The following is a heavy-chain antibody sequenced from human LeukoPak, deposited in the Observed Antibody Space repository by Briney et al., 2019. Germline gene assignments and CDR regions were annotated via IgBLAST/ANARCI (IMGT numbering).Heavy chain of an antibody. V-gene: IGHV4-59*01. D-gene: IGHD5-24*01. Sequence: SETLSLTCTVSGGSISSYYWSWIRQPPGKGLEWIGYIYYSGSTNYNPSLKSRVTISVDTSKNQFSLKLSSVTAADTAMYYCAREGLEYYFDYWGQGTLVTVSS. CDR1: GGSISSYY. CDR3: AREGLEYYFDY. J-gene: IGHJ4*02. CDR2: IYYSGST.